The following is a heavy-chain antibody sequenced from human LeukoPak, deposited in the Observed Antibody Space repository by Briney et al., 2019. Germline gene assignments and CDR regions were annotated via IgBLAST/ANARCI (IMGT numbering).Heavy chain of an antibody. CDR1: GGSISSYY. Sequence: PSETLSLTCTVSGGSISSYYWSWIRQPPGKGLEWIANIDHTGSTFYNPSLKSRVTISVDTSKNQFSLNLGSVTAADTAMYYCARDRYTGWYSFDYWGQGTLITVSS. V-gene: IGHV4-59*12. CDR3: ARDRYTGWYSFDY. D-gene: IGHD6-19*01. J-gene: IGHJ4*02. CDR2: IDHTGST.